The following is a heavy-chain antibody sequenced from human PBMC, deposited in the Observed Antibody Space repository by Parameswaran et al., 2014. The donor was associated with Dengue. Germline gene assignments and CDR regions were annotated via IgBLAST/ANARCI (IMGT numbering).Heavy chain of an antibody. Sequence: WVRQAPGQRLEWMGWINAGNGNTKYSQKFQGRVTITRDTSASTAYMELSSLRSEDTAVYYCARLGGSSSWYFDYWGQGTLVTVSS. CDR3: ARLGGSSSWYFDY. D-gene: IGHD6-13*01. CDR2: INAGNGNT. J-gene: IGHJ4*02. V-gene: IGHV1-3*01.